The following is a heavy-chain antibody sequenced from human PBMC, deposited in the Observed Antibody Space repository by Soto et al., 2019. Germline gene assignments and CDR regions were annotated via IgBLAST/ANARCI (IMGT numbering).Heavy chain of an antibody. CDR1: GGSFSGYY. D-gene: IGHD2-15*01. Sequence: QVQLQQWGAGLLKPSETLSLTCAVYGGSFSGYYWTWIRQPPGRGLEWIGESNHSGSTNYNPSLKSGVTRSVDTSKNQFSLKLSSVTAADTAVYYCARGRCSGRSRFDPWGQGPLVTVSS. CDR2: SNHSGST. V-gene: IGHV4-34*01. J-gene: IGHJ5*02. CDR3: ARGRCSGRSRFDP.